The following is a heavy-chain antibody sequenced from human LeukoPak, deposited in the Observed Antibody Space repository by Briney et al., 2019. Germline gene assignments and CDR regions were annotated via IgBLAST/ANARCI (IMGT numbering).Heavy chain of an antibody. D-gene: IGHD5-18*01. CDR1: GGSISSSY. CDR3: ARSTRGYSYGIFDY. V-gene: IGHV4-59*08. CDR2: IYYSGST. Sequence: SETLSLTCTVSGGSISSSYWSWIRQPPGKGLEWIGYIYYSGSTNYNPSLKSRVTISVDTSKNQFSLKLSSVTAADTAVYYCARSTRGYSYGIFDYWGQGTLVTVSS. J-gene: IGHJ4*02.